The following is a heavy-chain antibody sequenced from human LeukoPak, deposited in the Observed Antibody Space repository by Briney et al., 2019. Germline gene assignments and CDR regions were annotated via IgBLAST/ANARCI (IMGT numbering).Heavy chain of an antibody. CDR3: ARGSRDGYNYVDYFDY. Sequence: SETLSLTCSVSGASISSSYWSWIRQPPGKGLEWLGYISYSGSTNYNPYLKSRVNISVDTSKNQVSLKLSSVTAADTAVYYCARGSRDGYNYVDYFDYWGQGTLVTVSS. CDR1: GASISSSY. D-gene: IGHD5-24*01. V-gene: IGHV4-59*01. J-gene: IGHJ4*02. CDR2: ISYSGST.